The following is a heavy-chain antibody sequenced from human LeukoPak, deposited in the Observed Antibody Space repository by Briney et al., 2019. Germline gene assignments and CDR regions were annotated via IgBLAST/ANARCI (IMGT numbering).Heavy chain of an antibody. CDR2: IYSGGST. Sequence: GGSLRLSCAASGFTFSSYNMNWVRQAPGKGLEWVSVIYSGGSTYYADSVKGRFTISRDNSKNTLYLQMNSLRAEDTAVYYCARDLDTAFDYWGQGTLVTVSS. V-gene: IGHV3-66*01. CDR1: GFTFSSYN. D-gene: IGHD5-18*01. J-gene: IGHJ4*02. CDR3: ARDLDTAFDY.